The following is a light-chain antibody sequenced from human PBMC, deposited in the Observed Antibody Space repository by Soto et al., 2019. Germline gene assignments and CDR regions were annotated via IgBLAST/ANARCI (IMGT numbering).Light chain of an antibody. CDR2: KIS. CDR1: ESLQHSDGNTF. V-gene: IGKV2-24*01. CDR3: MQGKKYPLP. Sequence: VMTQTPLSAAVTLGQPTSIHCRSSESLQHSDGNTFLNWYHQRPGQPPTLLIYKISNRFSGVPDRLSGSGEGTGLALIISRMEPEEVGVYYCMQGKKYPLPVGEGTILDIK. J-gene: IGKJ2*01.